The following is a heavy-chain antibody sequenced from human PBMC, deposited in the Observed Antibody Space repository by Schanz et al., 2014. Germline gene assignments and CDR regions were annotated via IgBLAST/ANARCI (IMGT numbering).Heavy chain of an antibody. Sequence: QEQLVESGGGVVQPGRSLRLSCAASGFAFSVYGMHWVRQAPGKGPEWVAVIWSDGSTKYYADSVKGRFTISRDNSKNTLYLQMNSLRAEDTAVYYCARANYRQKINFDYWGRGTLVTVSS. CDR3: ARANYRQKINFDY. J-gene: IGHJ4*02. V-gene: IGHV3-33*01. CDR1: GFAFSVYG. D-gene: IGHD3-10*01. CDR2: IWSDGSTK.